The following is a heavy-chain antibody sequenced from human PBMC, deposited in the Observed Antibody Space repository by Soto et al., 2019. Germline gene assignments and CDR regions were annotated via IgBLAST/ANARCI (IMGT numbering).Heavy chain of an antibody. CDR2: ISSGSNNI. CDR3: ARDRGSMVRDYFDY. Sequence: GGSLRLSCAASGFTFSTYSMIWVRQAPGKGLEWVSSISSGSNNIYYADSVKGGFTISSDNAKNSLYLQMNSMRAEDTALYYWARDRGSMVRDYFDYWGQGTMVTVSS. J-gene: IGHJ4*02. V-gene: IGHV3-21*06. D-gene: IGHD3-10*01. CDR1: GFTFSTYS.